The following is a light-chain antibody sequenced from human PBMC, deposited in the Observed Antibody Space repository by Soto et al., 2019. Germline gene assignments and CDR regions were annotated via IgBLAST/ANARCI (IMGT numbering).Light chain of an antibody. CDR2: EVS. J-gene: IGKJ1*01. Sequence: DIVLTQTPLSLSVSPGQPASISCKSSESLLHSDGKTYLCWYLQKAGQPPQVLIYEVSNRFSGVPEGVSGSGSGTDFTLKISRVEAEDVGVYYCMQSIQLPWTFGQGTKVEVK. V-gene: IGKV2D-29*01. CDR3: MQSIQLPWT. CDR1: ESLLHSDGKTY.